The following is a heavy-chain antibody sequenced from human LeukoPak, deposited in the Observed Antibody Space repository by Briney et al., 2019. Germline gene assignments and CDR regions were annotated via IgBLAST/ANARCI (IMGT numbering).Heavy chain of an antibody. V-gene: IGHV3-11*01. Sequence: PGGSLRLSCAASGFTFSDYYMSWIRQAPGKGLEWVSYISSSGSTTYYVDSVEGRFTISRDNAKNSLYLQMNSLRAEDTAVYYCASNIVVVPAAIDYWGQGTLGTVSS. CDR2: ISSSGSTT. D-gene: IGHD2-2*01. J-gene: IGHJ4*02. CDR1: GFTFSDYY. CDR3: ASNIVVVPAAIDY.